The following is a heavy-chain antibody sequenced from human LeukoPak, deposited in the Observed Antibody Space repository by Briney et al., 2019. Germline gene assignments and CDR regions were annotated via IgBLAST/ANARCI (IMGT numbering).Heavy chain of an antibody. D-gene: IGHD3-16*01. CDR3: ARGRWAAR. Sequence: SETLSLTCAVYGGSFSGYYWSWIRQPPGKGLEWIEEINHSGSTNYNPSLKSRVTISVDTSKNQFSLKLSSVTAADTAVYYCARGRWAARWGLGTLVTVSS. V-gene: IGHV4-34*01. CDR1: GGSFSGYY. CDR2: INHSGST. J-gene: IGHJ4*02.